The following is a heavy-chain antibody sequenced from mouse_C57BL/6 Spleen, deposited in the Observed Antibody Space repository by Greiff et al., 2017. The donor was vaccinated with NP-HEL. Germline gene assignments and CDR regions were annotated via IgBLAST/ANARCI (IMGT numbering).Heavy chain of an antibody. Sequence: QVQLKESGPGLVQPSQSLSITCTVSGFSLTSYGVHWVRQSPGKGLEWLGVIWRGGSTDYNAAFMSRLSITKDNSKSQVFFKMNSLQADDTAIYYCAKTEDGYYGYAMDYWGQGTSVTVSS. V-gene: IGHV2-5*01. CDR1: GFSLTSYG. D-gene: IGHD2-3*01. CDR2: IWRGGST. CDR3: AKTEDGYYGYAMDY. J-gene: IGHJ4*01.